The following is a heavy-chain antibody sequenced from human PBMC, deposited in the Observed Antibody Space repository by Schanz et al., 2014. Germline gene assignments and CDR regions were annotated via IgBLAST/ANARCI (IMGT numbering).Heavy chain of an antibody. D-gene: IGHD6-25*01. CDR2: ISASGGDT. CDR1: GFTFSTDA. Sequence: EVQLVESGGGVVQPGRSLRLSCVASGFTFSTDAMSWVRQAPGKGLEWLSVISASGGDTYYADSVKGRFTISRDNSKNTLYLQMNSLRAEDTAVYYCAKVRYSSGWRGDYFDEWGQGTLVTVAS. V-gene: IGHV3-23*04. J-gene: IGHJ4*02. CDR3: AKVRYSSGWRGDYFDE.